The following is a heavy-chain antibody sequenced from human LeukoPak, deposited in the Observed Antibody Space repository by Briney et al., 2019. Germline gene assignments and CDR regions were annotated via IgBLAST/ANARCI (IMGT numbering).Heavy chain of an antibody. V-gene: IGHV3-7*01. D-gene: IGHD4-17*01. CDR3: ARDFFAKDYGDYGYFQH. CDR2: IKQDGSEK. J-gene: IGHJ1*01. CDR1: GFTFSSYG. Sequence: PGGSLRLSCAASGFTFSSYGMHWVRQAPGKGLEWVANIKQDGSEKYYVDSVKGRFTISRDNAKNSLYLQMNSLRAEDTAVYYCARDFFAKDYGDYGYFQHWGQGTLVTVSS.